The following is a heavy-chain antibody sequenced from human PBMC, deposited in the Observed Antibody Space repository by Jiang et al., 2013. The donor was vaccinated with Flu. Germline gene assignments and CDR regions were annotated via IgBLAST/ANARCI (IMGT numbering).Heavy chain of an antibody. CDR2: IFYSGST. V-gene: IGHV4-61*01. D-gene: IGHD6-19*01. J-gene: IGHJ4*02. CDR1: GASVSSRRFY. Sequence: GSGLVKPSETLSLTCSVSGASVSSRRFYWSWVRQPPGKGLEWIGYIFYSGSTDSNPSLRSRVAISVDTSKNQVSXTLTGVTAADTAVYYCGATGYSSGSHGGELDYWGQGTQVNVSS. CDR3: GATGYSSGSHGGELDY.